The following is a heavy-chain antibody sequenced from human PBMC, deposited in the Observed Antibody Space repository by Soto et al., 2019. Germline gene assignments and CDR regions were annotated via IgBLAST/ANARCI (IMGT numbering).Heavy chain of an antibody. CDR1: GGSISSSSYY. J-gene: IGHJ3*02. V-gene: IGHV4-39*07. CDR2: IYYSGSN. Sequence: SETLSLTCTVSGGSISSSSYYWGWIRQPPGKGLEWIGSIYYSGSNYYNPSLKSRFTISVDTSNNQFSLKLSSVTAADSAVYYCARAPKHDAFDIWGQGTMVTVSS. CDR3: ARAPKHDAFDI.